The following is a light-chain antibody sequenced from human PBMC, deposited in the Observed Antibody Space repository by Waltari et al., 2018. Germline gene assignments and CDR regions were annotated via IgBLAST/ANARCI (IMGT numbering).Light chain of an antibody. CDR2: ASS. CDR3: QQLNSYQGT. CDR1: QGISNY. Sequence: IQFTQSPSSLSASVGDRVTITSRASQGISNYLAWYQQKPGKAPKPLIHASSTLQSGVPSRFSGSVTGTEFTLTHSRMQPEELASYECQQLNSYQGTFGQGTKVEIK. V-gene: IGKV1-9*01. J-gene: IGKJ1*01.